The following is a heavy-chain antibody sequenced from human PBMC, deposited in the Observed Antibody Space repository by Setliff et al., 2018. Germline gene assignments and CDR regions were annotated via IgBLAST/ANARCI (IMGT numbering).Heavy chain of an antibody. CDR2: ITPIFETA. J-gene: IGHJ6*02. CDR3: ARDSVTLGQLERRGGWHYYGLDV. Sequence: SVKVSCKASGYTFTESIVSWVRQAPGQGPEWMGGITPIFETAHYAETFRDRVTITADKSTTTVHMELSRLVSEDTAVYFCARDSVTLGQLERRGGWHYYGLDVWGQGTTVTVSS. CDR1: GYTFTESI. V-gene: IGHV1-69*06. D-gene: IGHD1-1*01.